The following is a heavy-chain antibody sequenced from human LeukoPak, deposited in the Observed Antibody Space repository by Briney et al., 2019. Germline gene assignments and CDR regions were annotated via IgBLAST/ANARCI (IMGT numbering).Heavy chain of an antibody. D-gene: IGHD3-22*01. J-gene: IGHJ2*01. CDR1: GYTFTSYY. V-gene: IGHV1-46*01. Sequence: ASVKVSCKASGYTFTSYYMHWVRQAPGQGLEWMGIINPSGGSTSYAQKFQGRVTMTRDTSTSTVYMELSSLGSEDTAVYYCARAPSLFYYDDSGYYNGYFDLWXRXTXVTVSS. CDR2: INPSGGST. CDR3: ARAPSLFYYDDSGYYNGYFDL.